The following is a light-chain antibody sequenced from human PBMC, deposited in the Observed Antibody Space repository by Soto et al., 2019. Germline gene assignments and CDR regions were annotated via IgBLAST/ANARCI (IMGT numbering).Light chain of an antibody. J-gene: IGLJ2*01. CDR2: DVS. V-gene: IGLV2-14*03. Sequence: QYALTQPASVSGSPGQSITISCTGTNSDIGGYNYVSWYQQHPGKAPKLMIYDVSNRPSGVSYRFSGSKSGNTASLTSSGLQPEYEADYYCSSYTSRSTLGVFGGGTKLTVL. CDR1: NSDIGGYNY. CDR3: SSYTSRSTLGV.